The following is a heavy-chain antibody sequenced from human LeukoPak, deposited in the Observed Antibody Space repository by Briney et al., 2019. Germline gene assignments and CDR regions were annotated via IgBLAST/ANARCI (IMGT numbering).Heavy chain of an antibody. V-gene: IGHV2-70*04. J-gene: IGHJ4*02. D-gene: IGHD6-19*01. CDR1: GFSLSTSGMR. CDR2: IDWDDDK. Sequence: SGPALVKPTQTPTLTCTFSGFSLSTSGMRVSWIRQPPGKALEWLARIDWDDDKFYSTSLKTRLTISKDTSKNQVVLTMTNMDPVDTATYYCARSEGIAVAGTFFDYWGQGTLVTVSS. CDR3: ARSEGIAVAGTFFDY.